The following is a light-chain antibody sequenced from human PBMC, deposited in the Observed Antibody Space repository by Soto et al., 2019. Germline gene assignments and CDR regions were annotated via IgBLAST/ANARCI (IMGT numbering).Light chain of an antibody. CDR2: GNN. Sequence: VVTQPPSVSGAPGQRVTISCTGSSSNIGAGYDVHWYQQLPGTAPKLLISGNNNRPSGVPDRFSGSKSGTSASLAITGLQAEDEADYYCQSYDSSVSKVVFGGGTKLTVL. CDR3: QSYDSSVSKVV. V-gene: IGLV1-40*01. J-gene: IGLJ2*01. CDR1: SSNIGAGYD.